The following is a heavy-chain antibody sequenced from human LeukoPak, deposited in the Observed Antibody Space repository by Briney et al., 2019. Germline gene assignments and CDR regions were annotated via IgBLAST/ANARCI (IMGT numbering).Heavy chain of an antibody. CDR2: IYYSGST. Sequence: PSETLSLTCTVSGGSISSYYWSWIRQPPRKGLEWIGYIYYSGSTNYNPSLKSRVTISVDTSKNQFSLKLSSVTAADTAVYYCARVVYSYGYYYYMDVWGKGTTVTVSS. CDR3: ARVVYSYGYYYYMDV. J-gene: IGHJ6*03. D-gene: IGHD5-18*01. CDR1: GGSISSYY. V-gene: IGHV4-59*01.